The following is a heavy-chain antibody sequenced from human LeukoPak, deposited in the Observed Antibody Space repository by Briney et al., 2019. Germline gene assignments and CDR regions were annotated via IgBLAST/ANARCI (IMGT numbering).Heavy chain of an antibody. J-gene: IGHJ4*02. D-gene: IGHD4-17*01. Sequence: GGSLRLSCTASGFTFSRHWMHWVRQAPGKGLEWVSSISSSSSYIYYADSVKGRFTISRDNAKNSLYLQMNSLRAEDTAVYYCASLSFDYGDNADYWGQGTLVTVSS. V-gene: IGHV3-21*01. CDR2: ISSSSSYI. CDR3: ASLSFDYGDNADY. CDR1: GFTFSRHW.